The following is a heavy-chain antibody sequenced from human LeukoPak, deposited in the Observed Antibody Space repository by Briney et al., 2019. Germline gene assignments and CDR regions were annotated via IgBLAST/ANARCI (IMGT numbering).Heavy chain of an antibody. CDR1: EFTFDDYA. J-gene: IGHJ4*02. V-gene: IGHV3-9*01. CDR2: ISWNSGSI. D-gene: IGHD3-22*01. CDR3: AKDAGYYDSSGYYYYFDY. Sequence: PGGSLRLSCAASEFTFDDYAMHWVRQAPGMGLEWVSGISWNSGSIGYADSVKGRFTISRDNAKNSLYLQMNSLRAEDTAVYYCAKDAGYYDSSGYYYYFDYWGQGTLVTVSS.